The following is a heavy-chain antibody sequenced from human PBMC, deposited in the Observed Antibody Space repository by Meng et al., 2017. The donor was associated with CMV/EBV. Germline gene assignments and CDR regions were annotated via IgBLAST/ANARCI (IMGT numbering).Heavy chain of an antibody. Sequence: GESLKISCAASGFTFSGYSMNWVRQAPGKGLEWVSSISSSSSYIYYADSVKGRFTISRDNAKNSLYLQMNSLRAEDTAVYYCARALLLYSSSSPGYWGQGTLVTVSS. CDR3: ARALLLYSSSSPGY. J-gene: IGHJ4*02. V-gene: IGHV3-21*01. CDR2: ISSSSSYI. CDR1: GFTFSGYS. D-gene: IGHD6-6*01.